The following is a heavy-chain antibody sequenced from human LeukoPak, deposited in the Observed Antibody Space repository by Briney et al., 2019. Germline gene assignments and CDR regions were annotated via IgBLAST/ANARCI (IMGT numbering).Heavy chain of an antibody. J-gene: IGHJ4*02. V-gene: IGHV1-69*04. CDR3: ASPGGYCSGGSCNSFDY. CDR2: INPILGIA. Sequence: GSSVKVSCKASGGTFSMYAVTWVRQARGQGLEWMGRINPILGIANYAQKFQGRVTIIADKSTSTAYMELSSLRSEDTAVYYCASPGGYCSGGSCNSFDYWGQGTLVTVSS. D-gene: IGHD2-15*01. CDR1: GGTFSMYA.